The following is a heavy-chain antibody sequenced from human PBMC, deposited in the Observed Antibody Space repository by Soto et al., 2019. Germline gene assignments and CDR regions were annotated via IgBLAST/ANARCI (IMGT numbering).Heavy chain of an antibody. CDR3: ARDAITTGTLYGDYDHWYFDL. J-gene: IGHJ2*01. V-gene: IGHV1-18*01. Sequence: QVQLVQSGAEVKKPGASVKVSCKASGYTFTSYGISWVRQAPGQGLEWMGWISAYNGNTNYAQKLQGRVTMTTNTSTSTAYMELRSLRSDDTAVYYCARDAITTGTLYGDYDHWYFDLWGRGTLVTVSS. CDR2: ISAYNGNT. D-gene: IGHD1-1*01. CDR1: GYTFTSYG.